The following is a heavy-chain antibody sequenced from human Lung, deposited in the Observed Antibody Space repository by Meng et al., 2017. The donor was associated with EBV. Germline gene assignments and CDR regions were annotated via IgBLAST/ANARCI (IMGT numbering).Heavy chain of an antibody. J-gene: IGHJ4*02. Sequence: VQSSGSAGGLVRPGGSLILSGEGSGFTLRHYAMSWVRQAPGKGLEWVSIISNSGNSIYHADSVKGRFAISRDNSKSTLYLQMSSLRAEDTAVYYCAKRSNGNYYFDYWGQGTLVTVSS. CDR3: AKRSNGNYYFDY. CDR1: GFTLRHYA. D-gene: IGHD3-3*01. V-gene: IGHV3-23*01. CDR2: ISNSGNSI.